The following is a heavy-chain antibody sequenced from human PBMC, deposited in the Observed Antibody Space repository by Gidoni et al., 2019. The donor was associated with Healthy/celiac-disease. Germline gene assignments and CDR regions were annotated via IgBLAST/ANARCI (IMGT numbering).Heavy chain of an antibody. V-gene: IGHV4-4*07. Sequence: QVQLQESGPGLVKPSETLSLPCTVSGGSISSYYWSWIRQPAGKGLEWIGRIYTSGSTNYNPSLKSRVTMAVDTSKIQFSLKLSAVTAADTAVYYCARGGGTAAGGCDYWGQGTLVTVSS. CDR3: ARGGGTAAGGCDY. D-gene: IGHD6-13*01. J-gene: IGHJ4*02. CDR2: IYTSGST. CDR1: GGSISSYY.